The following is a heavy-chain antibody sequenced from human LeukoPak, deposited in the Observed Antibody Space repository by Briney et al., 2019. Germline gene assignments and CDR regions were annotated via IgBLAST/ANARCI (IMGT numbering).Heavy chain of an antibody. D-gene: IGHD3-9*01. CDR3: ARQADYNVLTGYFKGHLDY. Sequence: GESLKISCKGSGYSFNTYWIAWVRQMPGKGLEWMGIIYPGDSDTRYSPSFQGQVTISADESISTAYLHWSSLKASDTAMYCCARQADYNVLTGYFKGHLDYWGQGTLVTVSS. V-gene: IGHV5-51*01. J-gene: IGHJ4*02. CDR1: GYSFNTYW. CDR2: IYPGDSDT.